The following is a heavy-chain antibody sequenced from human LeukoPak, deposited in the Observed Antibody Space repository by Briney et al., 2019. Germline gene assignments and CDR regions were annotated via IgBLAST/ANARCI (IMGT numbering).Heavy chain of an antibody. CDR3: VQGRRDN. CDR2: INQDSSEK. V-gene: IGHV3-7*01. D-gene: IGHD6-25*01. J-gene: IGHJ4*02. Sequence: GGSLRLSCAAYGFTLSNYWMSWVRQAPGKGLEWVANINQDSSEKYYVDSVKGRFTISRDNAKNSLYLQLNTLRPEDTAVYYCVQGRRDNWGQGTLVTVSS. CDR1: GFTLSNYW.